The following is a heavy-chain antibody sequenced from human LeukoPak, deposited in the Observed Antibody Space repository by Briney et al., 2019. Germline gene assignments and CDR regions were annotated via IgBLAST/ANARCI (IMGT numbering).Heavy chain of an antibody. V-gene: IGHV4-30-4*01. CDR1: GGSISSGDYY. Sequence: SETLSLTCTVSGGSISSGDYYWSWIRQPPGKGLEWVGYMYYSGSTYYNPSLKSRVTIPVDTSKNQFSLQLGSVTAADTAVYYCARPYYYDSRIDPWGQGTLVTVSS. CDR3: ARPYYYDSRIDP. CDR2: MYYSGST. D-gene: IGHD3-22*01. J-gene: IGHJ5*02.